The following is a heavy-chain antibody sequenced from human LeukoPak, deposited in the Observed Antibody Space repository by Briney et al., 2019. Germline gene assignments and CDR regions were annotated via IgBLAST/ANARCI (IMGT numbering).Heavy chain of an antibody. V-gene: IGHV4-61*02. J-gene: IGHJ5*02. CDR3: ARDKGFGWFDP. Sequence: SETLSLTCTVSGGSISLTGYYWGWIRQPPGKGLEWLGRIYTSGSTNYNPSLKSRVTISVDTSKNQFSLKLSSVTAADTAVYYCARDKGFGWFDPWGQGTLVTVSS. CDR1: GGSISLTGYY. D-gene: IGHD3-10*01. CDR2: IYTSGST.